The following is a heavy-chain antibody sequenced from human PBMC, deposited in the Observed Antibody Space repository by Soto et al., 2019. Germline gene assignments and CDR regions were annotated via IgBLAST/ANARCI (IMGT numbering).Heavy chain of an antibody. CDR3: AREPRDYYDSSGNWFDP. J-gene: IGHJ5*02. Sequence: PSETLSLTCTVSGGSISSGGYYWSWIRQHPGKGLEWIGYIYYSGSTYYNPSLKSRVTISVDTSKNQFSLKLSSVTAADTAVYYCAREPRDYYDSSGNWFDPWGQGTLVTVS. V-gene: IGHV4-31*03. D-gene: IGHD3-22*01. CDR2: IYYSGST. CDR1: GGSISSGGYY.